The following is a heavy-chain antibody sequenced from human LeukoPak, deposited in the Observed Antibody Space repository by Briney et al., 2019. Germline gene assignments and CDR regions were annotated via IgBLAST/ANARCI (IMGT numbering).Heavy chain of an antibody. CDR3: AGFHSYGSSGYYRYYYGMDV. CDR2: IFYSRST. CDR1: GRPLSSYF. Sequence: SDTLSLPLTVFGRPLSSYFWSWIRQPPGKRLEGFGYIFYSRSTNYNPSLKSRVTIPVDTSKNQFSLKLSSVTAADTAVYYWAGFHSYGSSGYYRYYYGMDVWGQGTTVTVS. D-gene: IGHD3-22*01. V-gene: IGHV4-59*07. J-gene: IGHJ6*02.